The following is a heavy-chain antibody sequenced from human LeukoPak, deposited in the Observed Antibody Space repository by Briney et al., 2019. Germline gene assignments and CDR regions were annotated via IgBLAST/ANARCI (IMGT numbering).Heavy chain of an antibody. CDR3: AKDLAGSGSYSFDY. V-gene: IGHV3-48*01. CDR2: ISSSSRTM. D-gene: IGHD1-26*01. CDR1: GFTFSRYS. J-gene: IGHJ4*02. Sequence: PGGSLRLSCAASGFTFSRYSMNWARQAPGKGLEWVSYISSSSRTMYYADSVKGRFTISRDNAKNSLYLQMNSLRAEDTAVYYCAKDLAGSGSYSFDYWGQGTLVTVSS.